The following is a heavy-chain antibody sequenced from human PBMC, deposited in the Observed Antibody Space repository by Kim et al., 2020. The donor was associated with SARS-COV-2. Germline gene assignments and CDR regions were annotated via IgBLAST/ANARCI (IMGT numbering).Heavy chain of an antibody. J-gene: IGHJ4*02. D-gene: IGHD1-26*01. Sequence: NYNPSLKSRVTISVDKSKNQFSLKLSSVTAADTAVYYCARVGRVGATFDYWGQGTLVTVSS. CDR3: ARVGRVGATFDY. V-gene: IGHV4-4*02.